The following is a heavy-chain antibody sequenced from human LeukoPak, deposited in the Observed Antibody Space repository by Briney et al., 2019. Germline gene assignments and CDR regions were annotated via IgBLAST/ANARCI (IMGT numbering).Heavy chain of an antibody. D-gene: IGHD1-26*01. Sequence: GGSLRLSCAASGFTFSSYSMNWVRQTPGKGLEWVSSISSRSTYIYYADSVKGRFTISRDNAKNSLYLQMNSLRAEDTAVYYCAREGLVGATIDDIWGQGTMVTVSS. J-gene: IGHJ3*02. CDR1: GFTFSSYS. V-gene: IGHV3-21*01. CDR3: AREGLVGATIDDI. CDR2: ISSRSTYI.